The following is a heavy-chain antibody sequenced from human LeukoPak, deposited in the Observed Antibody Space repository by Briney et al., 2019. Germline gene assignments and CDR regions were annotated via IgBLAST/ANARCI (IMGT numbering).Heavy chain of an antibody. D-gene: IGHD6-13*01. CDR3: AKASSWYLYYYYYMDV. CDR2: ISGSGGST. J-gene: IGHJ6*03. V-gene: IGHV3-23*01. CDR1: GFTFSSYA. Sequence: GSLRLSCAASGFTFSSYAMSWVRQAPGKGLEWVSAISGSGGSTYYADSVKGRFTISRDNSKNTLYLQMNSLRAEDTAVYYCAKASSWYLYYYYYMDVWGKGTTVTVSS.